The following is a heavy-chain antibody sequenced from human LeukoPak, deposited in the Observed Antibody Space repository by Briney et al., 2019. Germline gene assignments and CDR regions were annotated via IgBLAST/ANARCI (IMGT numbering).Heavy chain of an antibody. CDR3: ARDLYGDLRGYFDY. CDR1: GFTYSNYA. D-gene: IGHD4-17*01. J-gene: IGHJ4*02. CDR2: ISYDGRNK. Sequence: GGSLRLSCTASGFTYSNYAMHWVRQSPGKGLERVAVISYDGRNKHYADSVKGRFTISRDNSKNTLYLQMNSLRAEDTAVYFCARDLYGDLRGYFDYWGQGSLVTVSS. V-gene: IGHV3-30*04.